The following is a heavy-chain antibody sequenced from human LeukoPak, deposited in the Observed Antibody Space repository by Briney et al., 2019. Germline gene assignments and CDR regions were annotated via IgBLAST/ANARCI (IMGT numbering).Heavy chain of an antibody. D-gene: IGHD5-24*01. CDR2: INHSGST. CDR1: GGAFSGYY. V-gene: IGHV4-34*01. Sequence: SETLSLPCAVYGGAFSGYYWSWIRQPPGKGPGWIGEINHSGSTNCNPSLKSRVTISVDTSKNQFSLKLSSVTAADTAVYYCARGDGRDGYKGRLEYWGQGNLVTVSS. CDR3: ARGDGRDGYKGRLEY. J-gene: IGHJ4*02.